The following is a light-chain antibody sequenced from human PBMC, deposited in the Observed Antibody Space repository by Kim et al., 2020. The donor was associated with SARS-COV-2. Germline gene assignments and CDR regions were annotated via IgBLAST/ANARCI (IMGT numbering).Light chain of an antibody. J-gene: IGLJ3*02. V-gene: IGLV1-47*01. Sequence: TVTISGSGRSSNIGNNFVYWYQLLPGTAPKLLIYRNSHRPSGVPDRFSGSKSGTSASLTINGLRSEDEADYFCAAWDDSLSGQEVFGGGTQLTVL. CDR1: SSNIGNNF. CDR3: AAWDDSLSGQEV. CDR2: RNS.